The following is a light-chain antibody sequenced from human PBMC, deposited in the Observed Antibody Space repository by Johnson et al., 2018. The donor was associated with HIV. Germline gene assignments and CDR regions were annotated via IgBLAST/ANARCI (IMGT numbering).Light chain of an antibody. J-gene: IGLJ1*01. CDR1: SSNIGNNY. CDR3: GTWDSRLIGYV. V-gene: IGLV1-51*01. CDR2: DNN. Sequence: QSVLTQPPSVSAAPGQKVTISCSGSSSNIGNNYVSWYQQLPGTAPKLLIYDNNKRPSGIPDLFSGSKSGTSATLGITGLQTGDEADYYCGTWDSRLIGYVFGPGTKVTVL.